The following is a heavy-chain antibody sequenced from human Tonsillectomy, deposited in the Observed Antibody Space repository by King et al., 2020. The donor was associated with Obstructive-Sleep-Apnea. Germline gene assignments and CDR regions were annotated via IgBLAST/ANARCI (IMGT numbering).Heavy chain of an antibody. CDR3: ARAGDYGDSLY. D-gene: IGHD4-17*01. V-gene: IGHV4-59*01. CDR1: GGSISSFH. J-gene: IGHJ4*02. Sequence: LQLQESGPGLVKPSETLSSTGTVSGGSISSFHCSWIRQPPGRGRDGIGLSYYSGCTNYNPPLTGRVPISVDTSKNQFSLNLSSVTAADTAVNYWARAGDYGDSLYWGQGTLVTVSS. CDR2: SYYSGCT.